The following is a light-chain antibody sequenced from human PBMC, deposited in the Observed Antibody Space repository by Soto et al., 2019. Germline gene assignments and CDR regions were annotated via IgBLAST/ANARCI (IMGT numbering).Light chain of an antibody. CDR2: DAS. V-gene: IGKV1-33*01. J-gene: IGKJ3*01. CDR1: QDISNH. Sequence: DIQLTQSPSSLSAAVGERVTITCQESQDISNHLNWYQQKPGKAPNILIDDASDLETGVPSRFSRSGNEKFFSFYNNSLQPEGNATSYWPMHDGLPLFGHGPKVEIK. CDR3: PMHDGLPL.